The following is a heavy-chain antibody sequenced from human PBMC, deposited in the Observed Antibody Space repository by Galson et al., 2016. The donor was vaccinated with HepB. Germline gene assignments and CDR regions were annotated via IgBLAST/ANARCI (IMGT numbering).Heavy chain of an antibody. V-gene: IGHV4-39*01. Sequence: SETLSLTCTVSGGSISSGSISNSSYYWGWIRQPPGKGLEWIGSIYYTGSTSYNPSLKRRVTISVDTSKNQFSLKQNSVTAADTAVYYCARLRWELSPRFDPWGQGTLVTVSS. CDR3: ARLRWELSPRFDP. D-gene: IGHD1-26*01. CDR1: GGSISSGSISNSSYY. CDR2: IYYTGST. J-gene: IGHJ5*02.